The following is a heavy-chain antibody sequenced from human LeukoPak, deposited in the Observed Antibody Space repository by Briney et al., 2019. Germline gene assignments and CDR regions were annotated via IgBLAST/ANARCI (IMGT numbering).Heavy chain of an antibody. Sequence: PSETLSLTCTVSGGSISSYYWSWIRQPLGKGLEWIGYIYYSGSTNYNPSLKSRVTISVDTSKNQFFLKLSSVTAADTAVYYCARSDYGGMVAFDIWGQGTMVTVSS. V-gene: IGHV4-59*08. CDR2: IYYSGST. CDR1: GGSISSYY. D-gene: IGHD4-23*01. J-gene: IGHJ3*02. CDR3: ARSDYGGMVAFDI.